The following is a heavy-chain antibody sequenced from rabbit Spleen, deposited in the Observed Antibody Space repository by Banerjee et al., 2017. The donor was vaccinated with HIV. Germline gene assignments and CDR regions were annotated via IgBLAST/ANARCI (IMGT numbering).Heavy chain of an antibody. CDR1: GFDFSRYY. V-gene: IGHV1S7*01. D-gene: IGHD4-1*01. J-gene: IGHJ4*01. CDR3: VREVAGKFNL. Sequence: QLVESGGGLVQPGGSLKLSCKASGFDFSRYYMSWVRQAPGKGLEWIGDIDPIFGITVYASWVNGRFTISSHNAQNTLYLQLNSLTAADTATYFCVREVAGKFNLWGPGPLVTVS. CDR2: IDPIFGIT.